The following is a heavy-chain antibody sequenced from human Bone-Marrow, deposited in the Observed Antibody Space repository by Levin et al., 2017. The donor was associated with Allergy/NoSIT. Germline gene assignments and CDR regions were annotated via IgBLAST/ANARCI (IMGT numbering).Heavy chain of an antibody. V-gene: IGHV2-5*02. D-gene: IGHD6-19*01. J-gene: IGHJ6*02. Sequence: SGPTLVKPTQTLTLTCTFSGFSLSTSGVGVGWIRQPPGKALEWLALIYWDDDKRYSPSLKSRLTITKDTSKNQVVLTMTNMDPVDTATYYCAHGTSSPGIAVAATDGMDGWGQGTTVTVSS. CDR2: IYWDDDK. CDR1: GFSLSTSGVG. CDR3: AHGTSSPGIAVAATDGMDG.